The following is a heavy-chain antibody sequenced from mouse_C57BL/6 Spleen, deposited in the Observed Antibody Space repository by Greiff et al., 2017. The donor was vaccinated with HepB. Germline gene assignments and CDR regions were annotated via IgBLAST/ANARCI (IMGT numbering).Heavy chain of an antibody. CDR1: GFTFSDYG. Sequence: VQLKESGGGLVKPGGSLKLSCAASGFTFSDYGMHWVRQAPEKGLEWVAYISSGSSTIYYADTVKGRFTISRDNAKNTLFLQMTSLRSEDTAMYYCARDDAIFAYWGQGTLVTVSA. V-gene: IGHV5-17*01. CDR3: ARDDAIFAY. J-gene: IGHJ3*01. D-gene: IGHD2-3*01. CDR2: ISSGSSTI.